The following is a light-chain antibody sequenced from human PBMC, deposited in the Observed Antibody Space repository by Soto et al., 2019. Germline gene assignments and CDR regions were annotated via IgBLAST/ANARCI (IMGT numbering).Light chain of an antibody. CDR3: SSYTTISTYV. V-gene: IGLV2-14*01. CDR1: SSDVGAYNY. CDR2: EVS. J-gene: IGLJ1*01. Sequence: QSVLTQPASVSGSPGQSITISCTGTSSDVGAYNYVSWFQQHPGKAPTLIISEVSNRPSGVSNRFSGSKSGNTASLTISGLQAEDEADYYCSSYTTISTYVFGTGTKVTVL.